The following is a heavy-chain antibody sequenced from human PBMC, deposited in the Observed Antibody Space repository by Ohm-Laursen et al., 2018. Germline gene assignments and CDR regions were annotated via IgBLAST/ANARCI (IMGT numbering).Heavy chain of an antibody. CDR1: GFTFSHYW. CDR2: IKSDGTT. Sequence: SLRLSCAASGFTFSHYWMHWVRQPPGEGLVWVSRIKSDGTTMYAVFVRGRFTLSRDNERNTLDLQMNGLTVEDTAVYYCVRDGNYRLDRWGQGTLVTVSS. J-gene: IGHJ4*02. CDR3: VRDGNYRLDR. D-gene: IGHD1-7*01. V-gene: IGHV3-74*03.